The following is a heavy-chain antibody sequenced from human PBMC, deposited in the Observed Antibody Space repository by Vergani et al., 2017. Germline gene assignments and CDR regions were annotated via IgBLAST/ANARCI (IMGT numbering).Heavy chain of an antibody. Sequence: QVQLVESGGGVVQPGRSLRLSCAASGFTFSSYAMHWVRQAPGKGLEWVAVISYDGSNKYYADSVKGRFTISRDNSKNTLYMQMNSLRAEDTAVYYCARDNPGKVLWFGESGGYFDYWGQGTLVTVSS. D-gene: IGHD3-10*01. V-gene: IGHV3-30*04. CDR1: GFTFSSYA. CDR3: ARDNPGKVLWFGESGGYFDY. J-gene: IGHJ4*02. CDR2: ISYDGSNK.